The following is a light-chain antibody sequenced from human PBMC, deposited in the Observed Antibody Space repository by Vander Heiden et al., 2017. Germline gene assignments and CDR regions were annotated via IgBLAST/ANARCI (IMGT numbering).Light chain of an antibody. V-gene: IGLV2-14*01. J-gene: IGLJ3*02. Sequence: ALVQLASVSGSLRQSITIYCPGTSSDVGDYNFVSWYQQHPGKAPKLMIYDVSSRPSGVSNRFSGSKSGNATCLATATGLPAGAAEFYFSPYTTNGTWVFGGGTKLTVL. CDR2: DVS. CDR1: SSDVGDYNF. CDR3: SPYTTNGTWV.